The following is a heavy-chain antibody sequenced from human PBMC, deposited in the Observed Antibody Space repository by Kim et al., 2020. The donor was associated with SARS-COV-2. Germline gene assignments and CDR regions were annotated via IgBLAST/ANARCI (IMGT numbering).Heavy chain of an antibody. CDR3: AKDRTTPNTDFDY. Sequence: GASVEGRFTISRDNSKNTLYLQMNGLRAEDTAVYYCAKDRTTPNTDFDYWGQGTLVTVSS. V-gene: IGHV3-33*06. D-gene: IGHD4-17*01. J-gene: IGHJ4*02.